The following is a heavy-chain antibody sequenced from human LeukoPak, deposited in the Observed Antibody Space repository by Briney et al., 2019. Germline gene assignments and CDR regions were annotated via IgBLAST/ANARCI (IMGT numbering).Heavy chain of an antibody. CDR2: ISGSGAYT. CDR3: AKEGGSGWYKNSDY. Sequence: GGSLRLSCAASGFTFSSYAMSWVRQAPGKGLEWVSTISGSGAYTYYADSVKGRFTISRDNSKNTLYLQMNSLRAEDTAVYYCAKEGGSGWYKNSDYWGQGTLVTVSS. CDR1: GFTFSSYA. J-gene: IGHJ4*02. D-gene: IGHD6-19*01. V-gene: IGHV3-23*01.